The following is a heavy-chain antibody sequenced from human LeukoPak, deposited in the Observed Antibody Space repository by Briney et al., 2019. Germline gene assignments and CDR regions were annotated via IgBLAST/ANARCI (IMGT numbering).Heavy chain of an antibody. CDR1: GFTVSNNY. CDR3: ARGDFWSAYYNA. V-gene: IGHV3-66*01. D-gene: IGHD3-3*01. J-gene: IGHJ5*02. Sequence: GGSLRLSCAVSGFTVSNNYMSWVRQAPGKGLEWVSIIYSGNTTYHADSVKGRFTISRDNSRNTLHLQMNSQRAEDTAVYYCARGDFWSAYYNAWGQGTLVTVSS. CDR2: IYSGNTT.